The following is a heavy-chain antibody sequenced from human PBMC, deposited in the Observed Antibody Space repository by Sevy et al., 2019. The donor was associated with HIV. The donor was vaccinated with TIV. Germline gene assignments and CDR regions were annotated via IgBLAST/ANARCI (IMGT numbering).Heavy chain of an antibody. CDR1: GYSISSGYY. D-gene: IGHD3-10*01. J-gene: IGHJ4*02. V-gene: IGHV4-38-2*02. CDR2: IYHSGST. Sequence: SETLSLTCTVSGYSISSGYYWGWIRQPPGKGLEWIGSIYHSGSTYYNPSLKSRVTISVDTSKNQFSLKLSSVTAADTAVYYCARDGSYFNYYGSGSFIRYWGQGTLVTVSS. CDR3: ARDGSYFNYYGSGSFIRY.